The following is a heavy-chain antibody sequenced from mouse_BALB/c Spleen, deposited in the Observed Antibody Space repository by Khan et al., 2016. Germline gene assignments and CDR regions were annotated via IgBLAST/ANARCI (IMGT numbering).Heavy chain of an antibody. Sequence: QVQLKQSGPGLVAPSQSLSITCTVSGFSITGFAVNWVRQPPGKGLEWLGVIWGDGSTDYDSALKSRLSISKDDSKIQVFLKMNSLQTDDTARYYCASYYDYDGGFAYWGQGTLVTVSA. CDR2: IWGDGST. V-gene: IGHV2-6-7*01. CDR3: ASYYDYDGGFAY. D-gene: IGHD2-4*01. CDR1: GFSITGFA. J-gene: IGHJ3*01.